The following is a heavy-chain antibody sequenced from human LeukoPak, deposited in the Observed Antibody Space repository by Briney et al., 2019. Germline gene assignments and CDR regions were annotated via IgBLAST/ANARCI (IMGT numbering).Heavy chain of an antibody. J-gene: IGHJ4*02. CDR1: GFTFSNYA. D-gene: IGHD6-19*01. CDR3: ARGRGAIAVAGTRYYDY. V-gene: IGHV3-64*01. CDR2: ISSNGDST. Sequence: GGSLRLSCAASGFTFSNYAFHWVRQAPGKGLEYVSAISSNGDSTYYANSVKGRFTISRDNSKNTLYLQVGSLRTEGMAVYYCARGRGAIAVAGTRYYDYWGQGTLVTVSS.